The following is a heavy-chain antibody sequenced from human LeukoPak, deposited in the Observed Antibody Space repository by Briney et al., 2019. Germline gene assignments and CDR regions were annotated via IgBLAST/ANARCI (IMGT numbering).Heavy chain of an antibody. Sequence: GGSLRLSCAASGFTFSSYAMSWVRQAPGKGLEWVSAISGSGGSTYYADSVKGRFTISRDNSKNTLYLQMNSLRAEDTAVYYCAKLERYGVVIGYLDYWGQGTLVTVSS. CDR3: AKLERYGVVIGYLDY. CDR1: GFTFSSYA. CDR2: ISGSGGST. J-gene: IGHJ4*02. D-gene: IGHD2-21*01. V-gene: IGHV3-23*01.